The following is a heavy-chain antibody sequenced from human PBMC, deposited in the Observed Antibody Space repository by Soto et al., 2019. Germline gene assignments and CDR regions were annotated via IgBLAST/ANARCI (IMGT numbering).Heavy chain of an antibody. CDR1: GFTFTNNW. V-gene: IGHV3-74*01. Sequence: GGSLRLSCAASGFTFTNNWIHWVRQAPGKGLVWVSRVNTFGSITNYADSVKGRFTISRDNSKNTLYLQMNSLRAEDTAVYYCARDYYDSSGLPGYWGQGTLVTVSS. CDR2: VNTFGSIT. D-gene: IGHD3-22*01. CDR3: ARDYYDSSGLPGY. J-gene: IGHJ4*02.